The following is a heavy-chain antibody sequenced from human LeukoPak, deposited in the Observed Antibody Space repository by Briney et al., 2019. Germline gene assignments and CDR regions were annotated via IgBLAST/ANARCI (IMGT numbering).Heavy chain of an antibody. J-gene: IGHJ4*02. V-gene: IGHV1-2*02. D-gene: IGHD3-22*01. CDR3: ARGYYYDSSGYCGY. CDR2: INPNSGGT. CDR1: GYTFTGYY. Sequence: ASVKVSCKASGYTFTGYYMHWVRQAPGQGLEWMGWINPNSGGTNYAQKLQGRVTMTRDTSISTAYMELSRLRSDDTAVYYCARGYYYDSSGYCGYWGQGTLVTVSS.